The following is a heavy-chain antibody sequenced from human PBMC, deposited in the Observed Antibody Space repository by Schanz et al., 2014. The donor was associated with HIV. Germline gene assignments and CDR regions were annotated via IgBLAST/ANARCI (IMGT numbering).Heavy chain of an antibody. J-gene: IGHJ6*02. CDR2: MSWNRRRI. D-gene: IGHD1-26*01. CDR3: AKGIMGATEYYYGMDV. Sequence: VQLVESGGGVVQPGRSLRLSCAVSGFRFSSHAMTWVRQAPGKGLEWVSGMSWNRRRIGYGDAVKGRFTISRDNANNFVYLEMNGLRVEDTALYYCAKGIMGATEYYYGMDVWGQGTMVTVS. V-gene: IGHV3-9*01. CDR1: GFRFSSHA.